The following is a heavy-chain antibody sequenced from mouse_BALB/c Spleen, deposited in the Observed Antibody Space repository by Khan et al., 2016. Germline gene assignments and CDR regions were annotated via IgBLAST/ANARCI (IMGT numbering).Heavy chain of an antibody. V-gene: IGHV14-3*02. J-gene: IGHJ3*01. CDR2: IDPANDNT. CDR1: GFNIKDTY. D-gene: IGHD2-4*01. Sequence: VQLKQSGAELVKPGASVKLSCTASGFNIKDTYIHWVKQRPEQGLEWIGRIDPANDNTKYDPKFQGKATITADTSSNTAYLQLSSLTSEDTAVYYCARGVYDYGFAYWGQGTLVTVSA. CDR3: ARGVYDYGFAY.